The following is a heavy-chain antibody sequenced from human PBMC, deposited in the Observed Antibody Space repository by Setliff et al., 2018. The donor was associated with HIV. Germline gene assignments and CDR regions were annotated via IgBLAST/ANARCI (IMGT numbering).Heavy chain of an antibody. CDR1: KFPLSDLWMYW. Sequence: GGSLRLSCADAKFPLSDLWMYWMHWVRQAPGKGLVWVSRINSDRITTAYADSVKGRFTISRDNSKNTLYMQMNSLRAEDTAVYYCATGFATSHWGQGTLVTVSS. V-gene: IGHV3-74*01. J-gene: IGHJ4*02. CDR3: ATGFATSH. D-gene: IGHD1-26*01. CDR2: INSDRITT.